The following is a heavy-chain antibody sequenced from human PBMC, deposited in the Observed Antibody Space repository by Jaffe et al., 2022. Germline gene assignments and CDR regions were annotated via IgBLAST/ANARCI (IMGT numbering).Heavy chain of an antibody. D-gene: IGHD3-22*01. J-gene: IGHJ4*02. CDR2: INPDGSGT. V-gene: IGHV3-74*01. CDR3: VRAAPYSSDFDF. Sequence: EVQLVESGGGLVQPGGSLRLSCAVSGYSFSSYWMHWVRQAPGKGLVWVSRINPDGSGTTYAESVKGRFTISRDNTRNTLLLQMNGLRVEDTAVYYCVRAAPYSSDFDFWGQGTLVTVSS. CDR1: GYSFSSYW.